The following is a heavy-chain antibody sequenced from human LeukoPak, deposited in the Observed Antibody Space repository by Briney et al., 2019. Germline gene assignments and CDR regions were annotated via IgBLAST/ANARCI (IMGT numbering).Heavy chain of an antibody. CDR2: INHSGST. D-gene: IGHD6-19*01. CDR1: GGSFSGYY. V-gene: IGHV4-34*01. J-gene: IGHJ6*03. Sequence: SETLSHTCAVYGGSFSGYYWSWIRQPPGKGLEWIGEINHSGSTNYNPSLKSRVTISVDTSKNQFSLKLSSVTAADTAVYYCARLGSGWYYYYYYMDVWGKGTTVTVSS. CDR3: ARLGSGWYYYYYYMDV.